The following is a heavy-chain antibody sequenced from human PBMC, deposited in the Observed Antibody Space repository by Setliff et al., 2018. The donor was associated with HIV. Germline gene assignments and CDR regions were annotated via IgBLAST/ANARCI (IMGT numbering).Heavy chain of an antibody. J-gene: IGHJ6*02. CDR3: ARAPSCADSWCYMYYYYYYGMDV. Sequence: PSATLSLTCTLYGGSLTNYYWTWIRQSPEKGLEWIGEIVDSGSTNYSPSLKSRVTISLDTSKKQFSLRLNSVTAADTGVYYCARAPSCADSWCYMYYYYYYGMDVWGLGTTVTVSS. CDR1: GGSLTNYY. D-gene: IGHD2-8*01. V-gene: IGHV4-34*12. CDR2: IVDSGST.